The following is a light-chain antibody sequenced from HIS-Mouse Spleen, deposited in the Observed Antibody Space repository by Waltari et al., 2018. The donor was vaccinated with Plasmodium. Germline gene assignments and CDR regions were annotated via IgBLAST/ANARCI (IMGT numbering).Light chain of an antibody. V-gene: IGLV2-23*03. J-gene: IGLJ3*02. Sequence: QSALTQPASVSGSPGQSITISCTGTSSDVGSYNLVSWYQQHPGKAPKLMIYEGSKRPSGVSKRVPGSKSGNTAYLTISGLQAEDEADYYCCSYAGSSTFVFGGGTKLTVL. CDR3: CSYAGSSTFV. CDR1: SSDVGSYNL. CDR2: EGS.